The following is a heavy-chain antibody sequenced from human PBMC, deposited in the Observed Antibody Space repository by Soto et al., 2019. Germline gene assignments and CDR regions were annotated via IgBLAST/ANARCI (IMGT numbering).Heavy chain of an antibody. D-gene: IGHD3-22*01. CDR1: GYSFTSYW. Sequence: GESLKISCKGSGYSFTSYWISWVRQMPGKGLEWMGRIDPSDSYTNYSPSFQGHVTISADKSISTAYLQWSSLKASDTAMYYCARKNYYDSSGPGENAFDIWGQGTMVTVS. J-gene: IGHJ3*02. V-gene: IGHV5-10-1*01. CDR2: IDPSDSYT. CDR3: ARKNYYDSSGPGENAFDI.